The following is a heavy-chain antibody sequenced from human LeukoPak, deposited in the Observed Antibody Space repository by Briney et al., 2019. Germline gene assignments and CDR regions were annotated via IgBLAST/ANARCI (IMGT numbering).Heavy chain of an antibody. V-gene: IGHV3-7*01. J-gene: IGHJ3*02. CDR2: IKQDGSEK. CDR1: GFTLSSYW. Sequence: GGSLRLSCAASGFTLSSYWMGWVRQAPGKGLEWVANIKQDGSEKYYVDSVKGRFTISRDNAKNSLYLQMNSLRAEGTAVYHCARSQLAAFDIWGQGTMVTVSS. CDR3: ARSQLAAFDI. D-gene: IGHD5-24*01.